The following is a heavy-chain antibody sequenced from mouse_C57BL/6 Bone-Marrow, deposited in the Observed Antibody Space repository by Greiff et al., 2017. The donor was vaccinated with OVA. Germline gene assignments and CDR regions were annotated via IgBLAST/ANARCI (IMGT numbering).Heavy chain of an antibody. CDR2: IHPNSGST. CDR1: GYTFTSYW. D-gene: IGHD1-1*01. V-gene: IGHV1-64*01. J-gene: IGHJ1*03. CDR3: ARSTTVVADWYFDV. Sequence: VQLQQPGAELVKPGASVKLSCKASGYTFTSYWMHWVKQRPGQGLEWIGMIHPNSGSTNYNEKFKSNATLTVDKSSSTAYMQLSSLTSEDSAVYYCARSTTVVADWYFDVWGTGTTVTVSS.